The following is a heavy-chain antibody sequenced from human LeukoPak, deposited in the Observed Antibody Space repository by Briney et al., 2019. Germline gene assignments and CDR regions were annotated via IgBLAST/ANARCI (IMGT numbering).Heavy chain of an antibody. CDR2: IYYSGST. D-gene: IGHD3-16*01. CDR1: GGSISSSSYY. CDR3: ARYSDGNIHGAFDI. V-gene: IGHV4-39*07. J-gene: IGHJ3*02. Sequence: SETLSLTCTVSGGSISSSSYYWGWIRQPPGKGLEWIGSIYYSGSTYYSPSLKGRITISLVMSTNQFSLNLYSVAAADTAVYYCARYSDGNIHGAFDIWGQGTMVTVSS.